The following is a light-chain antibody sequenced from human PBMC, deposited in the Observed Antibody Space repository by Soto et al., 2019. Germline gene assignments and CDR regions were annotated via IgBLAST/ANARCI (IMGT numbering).Light chain of an antibody. J-gene: IGKJ2*01. CDR3: QQSYRIPYT. CDR2: GAS. V-gene: IGKV1-39*01. Sequence: DIQMTQSPSSLSASVGDRVTITCRASQTVSTYLHWYQQHPGKAPKLLIHGASTLQGGVPSRFSGSGVGTEFTLTISCLQPEDFATYYCQQSYRIPYTGGQGTKLEIK. CDR1: QTVSTY.